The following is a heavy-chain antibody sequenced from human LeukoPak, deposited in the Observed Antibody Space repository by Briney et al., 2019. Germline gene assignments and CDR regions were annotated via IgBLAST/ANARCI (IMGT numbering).Heavy chain of an antibody. D-gene: IGHD3-10*01. Sequence: ASVKVSCKASGYTFTSYAMHWVRQAPGQRLEWMGWINAGNGNTKYSQKFQGRVTITRDTSASTAYMEMRSLRSDDTAVYYCARAPFGSGTHDTFDIWGQGTMVTVSS. CDR1: GYTFTSYA. CDR2: INAGNGNT. V-gene: IGHV1-3*01. CDR3: ARAPFGSGTHDTFDI. J-gene: IGHJ3*02.